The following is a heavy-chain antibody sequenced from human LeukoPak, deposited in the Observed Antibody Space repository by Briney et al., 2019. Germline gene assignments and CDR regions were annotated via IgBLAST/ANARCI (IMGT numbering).Heavy chain of an antibody. Sequence: GRSLRLSCAASGFTFSSYAMHWVRQAPGKGLEWVAVIWYDGSNKYYADSVKGRFTISRDNSKNTLYLQMNSLRAEDTAVYYCARGRLGELSLFWFDYWGQGTLVTVSS. D-gene: IGHD3-16*02. CDR2: IWYDGSNK. CDR3: ARGRLGELSLFWFDY. CDR1: GFTFSSYA. V-gene: IGHV3-33*08. J-gene: IGHJ4*02.